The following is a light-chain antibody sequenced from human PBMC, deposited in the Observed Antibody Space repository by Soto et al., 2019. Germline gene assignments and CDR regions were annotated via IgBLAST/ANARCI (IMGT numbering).Light chain of an antibody. Sequence: QSVLTQPASVSGSPGQSITISCTGTSIDVGNYKYVSWYQQHPGKAPKLMIYEVSNRPSGVSNRFSGSKSGNTASLTISGLQAEDETDYYCFSYTSSGTYVFGTGTKVTV. J-gene: IGLJ1*01. CDR3: FSYTSSGTYV. CDR1: SIDVGNYKY. CDR2: EVS. V-gene: IGLV2-14*01.